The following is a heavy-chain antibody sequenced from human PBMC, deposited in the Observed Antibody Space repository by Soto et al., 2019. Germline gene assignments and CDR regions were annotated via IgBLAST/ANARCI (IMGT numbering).Heavy chain of an antibody. Sequence: EVQLVESGGGLVQPGGSLRLSCAASGFTFSSYWMHWVRQAPGKGLVWVSRINTDGSSTNYADSVKGRFTISRDNAKNTLYLQMNTLRADDTAVYYCARGYGDYAGWFEPWGQGTLVTVSS. CDR3: ARGYGDYAGWFEP. V-gene: IGHV3-74*01. D-gene: IGHD4-17*01. CDR2: INTDGSST. CDR1: GFTFSSYW. J-gene: IGHJ5*02.